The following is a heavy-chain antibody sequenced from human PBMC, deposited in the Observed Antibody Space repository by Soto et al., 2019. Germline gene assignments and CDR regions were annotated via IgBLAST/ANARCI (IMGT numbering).Heavy chain of an antibody. Sequence: ASVKVSCKASGYTFTSYGISWVRQAPGQGLEWMGWISAYNGNTNYAQKLQGRVTMTTDTSTSTAYMELRSLRSDDTAVYYCAIPEYCSGGSCYSAWDAFDFWGQGTMVTVSS. V-gene: IGHV1-18*01. D-gene: IGHD2-15*01. CDR1: GYTFTSYG. CDR3: AIPEYCSGGSCYSAWDAFDF. J-gene: IGHJ3*01. CDR2: ISAYNGNT.